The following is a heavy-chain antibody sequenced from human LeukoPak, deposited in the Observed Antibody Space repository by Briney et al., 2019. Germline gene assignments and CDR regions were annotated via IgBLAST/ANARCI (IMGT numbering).Heavy chain of an antibody. V-gene: IGHV1-18*01. CDR3: ERTTGTVDSSGYLGPSDP. D-gene: IGHD3-22*01. CDR1: GYTFTSYG. Sequence: ASVKVSCKASGYTFTSYGISWVRQAPGQGLEWMGWISAYNGNTNYAQKLQGRVTMTTDTSTSTAYMELMSLRSDDTAVYYCERTTGTVDSSGYLGPSDPWGQGTLVTVSS. J-gene: IGHJ5*02. CDR2: ISAYNGNT.